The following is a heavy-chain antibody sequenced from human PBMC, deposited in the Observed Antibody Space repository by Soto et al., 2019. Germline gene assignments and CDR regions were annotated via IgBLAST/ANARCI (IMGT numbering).Heavy chain of an antibody. CDR3: DKKGGFGELSFDY. CDR2: IYHSGST. CDR1: GGSISSGGYS. Sequence: PSETLSLTCAVSGGSISSGGYSWSWIRQPPGKGLEWIGYIYHSGSTYYNPSLKSRVTISVDRSKNQFSLKLSSVTAADTAVYYCDKKGGFGELSFDYWGQGTLVTVSS. V-gene: IGHV4-30-2*01. J-gene: IGHJ4*02. D-gene: IGHD3-10*01.